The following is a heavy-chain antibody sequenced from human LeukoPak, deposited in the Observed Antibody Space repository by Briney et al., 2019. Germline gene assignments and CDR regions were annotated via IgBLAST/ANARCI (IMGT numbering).Heavy chain of an antibody. Sequence: PSETLSLTCTVSGCSISSSSYYWGGIRQPPGKGLEWIGCIYYSGSTYYNPSLKSRVTISVDTSKNQFSLKLSSVTAADTAVYYCATRGYSYGWENFDYWGQGTLVTVSS. J-gene: IGHJ4*02. CDR2: IYYSGST. CDR1: GCSISSSSYY. V-gene: IGHV4-39*07. D-gene: IGHD5-18*01. CDR3: ATRGYSYGWENFDY.